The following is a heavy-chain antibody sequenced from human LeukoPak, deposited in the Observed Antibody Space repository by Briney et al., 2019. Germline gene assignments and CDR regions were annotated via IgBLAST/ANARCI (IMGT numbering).Heavy chain of an antibody. CDR3: ARMNFGDTAMVKVQGYFDY. D-gene: IGHD5-18*01. CDR2: IYTSGST. CDR1: GGSISSGSYY. J-gene: IGHJ4*02. Sequence: PSETLSLTCTVSGGSISSGSYYWSWIRQPAGKGLEWIGRIYTSGSTNYNPSLKSRVTISVDTSKNQFSLKLSSVTAADTAVYYCARMNFGDTAMVKVQGYFDYWGQGTLVTVSS. V-gene: IGHV4-61*02.